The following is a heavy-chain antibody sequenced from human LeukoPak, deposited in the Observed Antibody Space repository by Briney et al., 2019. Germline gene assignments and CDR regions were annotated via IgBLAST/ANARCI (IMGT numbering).Heavy chain of an antibody. CDR2: INHSGST. CDR1: GGSFSGYY. Sequence: PSETLSLTCAVYGGSFSGYYWSWIRQPPGKGLDWIGEINHSGSTNYNPSLKSRVTISVDTSKNQFSLKLSSVTAADTAVYYCARVCSGGSCPIDYWGQGTLVTVSS. V-gene: IGHV4-34*01. J-gene: IGHJ4*02. D-gene: IGHD2-15*01. CDR3: ARVCSGGSCPIDY.